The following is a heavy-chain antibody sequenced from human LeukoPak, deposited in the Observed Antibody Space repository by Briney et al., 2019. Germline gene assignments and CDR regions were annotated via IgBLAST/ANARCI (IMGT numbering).Heavy chain of an antibody. J-gene: IGHJ4*02. V-gene: IGHV3-48*01. Sequence: GGSLRLSCAGSGSTFSGYSMNWVRQAPGKGLEWVSFISSSGSDIYYADSVKGRFTISRDNAKNSLYLQMNSLRAEDTAVYYCARDISAWGQGTLVTVSS. CDR2: ISSSGSDI. CDR3: ARDISA. CDR1: GSTFSGYS.